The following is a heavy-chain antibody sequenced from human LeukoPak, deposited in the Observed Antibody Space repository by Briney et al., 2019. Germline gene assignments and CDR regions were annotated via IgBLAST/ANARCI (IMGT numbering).Heavy chain of an antibody. J-gene: IGHJ4*02. CDR1: GGSVSSGSYY. D-gene: IGHD6-13*01. V-gene: IGHV4-61*01. CDR2: IYYSGST. CDR3: ARVPSSQQLDFDY. Sequence: SETLSLTCTVSGGSVSSGSYYWSWIRQPPGKGLEGIGYIYYSGSTNYNPSLKSRVTISVDTSKNQFSLKLSSVTAADTAVYYCARVPSSQQLDFDYWGQGTLVTVSS.